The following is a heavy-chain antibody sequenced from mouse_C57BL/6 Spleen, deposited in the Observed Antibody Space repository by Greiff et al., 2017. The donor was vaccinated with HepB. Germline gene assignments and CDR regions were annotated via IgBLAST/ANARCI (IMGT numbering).Heavy chain of an antibody. CDR3: ARPGYAYAMDY. V-gene: IGHV1-50*01. D-gene: IGHD2-2*01. CDR2: IDPSDSYT. CDR1: GYTFTSYW. Sequence: QVQLQQPGAELVKPGASVKLSCKASGYTFTSYWMQWVKQRPGQGLEWIGEIDPSDSYTNYNQKFKGKATLTVDTSSSTAYMQLSSLTSEDSAVYYCARPGYAYAMDYWGQGTSVTVSS. J-gene: IGHJ4*01.